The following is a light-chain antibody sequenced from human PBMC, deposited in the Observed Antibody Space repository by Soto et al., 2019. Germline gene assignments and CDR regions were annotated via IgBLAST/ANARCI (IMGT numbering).Light chain of an antibody. CDR1: QSVISSY. J-gene: IGKJ1*01. V-gene: IGKV3-20*01. CDR3: QQYASSPGT. CDR2: GAS. Sequence: EIMLTQSPGTLSLSPGEGATLSCRASQSVISSYLAWYQQKPGQAPMLLIYGASSRATGIPDRFSGSGSGTDFSLTISRLEPEDFAVYYCQQYASSPGTFGQGTKVKSN.